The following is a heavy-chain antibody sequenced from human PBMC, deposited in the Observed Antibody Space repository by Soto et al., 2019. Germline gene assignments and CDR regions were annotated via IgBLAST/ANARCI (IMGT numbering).Heavy chain of an antibody. CDR1: GGTFSSYA. D-gene: IGHD5-12*01. CDR2: IIPIFGTA. J-gene: IGHJ6*02. V-gene: IGHV1-69*01. CDR3: ARAGGYSGYDYYYGMDV. Sequence: QVQLVQSGAEVKKPGSSVKVSCKASGGTFSSYAISWVRQAPGQGLEWMGGIIPIFGTANYAQRFQGRVTITADESTSTAYMELSSLRSEDTAVYYCARAGGYSGYDYYYGMDVWGQGTTVTVSS.